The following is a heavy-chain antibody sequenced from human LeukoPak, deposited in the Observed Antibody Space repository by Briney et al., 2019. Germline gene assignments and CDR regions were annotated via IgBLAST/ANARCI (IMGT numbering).Heavy chain of an antibody. Sequence: GGSLRLSCAASGFTFRSYAMSWVRQAPGKGLEWVSAISGSADYTYYADSVKGRFTISRDSFKNTLYLQMNSLRPEDTAVYYCAKEGDYYGSGSYRDGFDIWGQGTRATVSS. D-gene: IGHD3-10*01. J-gene: IGHJ3*02. V-gene: IGHV3-23*01. CDR2: ISGSADYT. CDR1: GFTFRSYA. CDR3: AKEGDYYGSGSYRDGFDI.